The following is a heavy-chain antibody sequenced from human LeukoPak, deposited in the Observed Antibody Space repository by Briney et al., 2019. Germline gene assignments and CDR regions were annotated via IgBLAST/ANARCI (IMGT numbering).Heavy chain of an antibody. CDR3: AREDYGDPVGFAP. J-gene: IGHJ5*02. CDR1: GFTFSSYA. CDR2: ISYDGSNK. D-gene: IGHD4-17*01. Sequence: GGSLRLSCAASGFTFSSYAMHWVRQAPGKGLEWVAVISYDGSNKYYADSVKGRFTISRDNSKNTLYLQMNSLRAEDTAVYYLAREDYGDPVGFAPWGQGTLVTVSS. V-gene: IGHV3-30*04.